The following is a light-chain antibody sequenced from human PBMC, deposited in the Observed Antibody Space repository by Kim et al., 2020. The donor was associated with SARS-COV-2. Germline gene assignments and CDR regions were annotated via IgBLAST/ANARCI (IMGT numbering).Light chain of an antibody. CDR2: LGS. J-gene: IGKJ4*01. CDR3: MQALQTPLS. V-gene: IGKV2-28*01. Sequence: DIVMTQSPVSLPVTPGEPASISCRSSQSLLDSHGNNYLDWYLQKSGQSPQLLIYLGSNRASGVPDRFSGSGSGTDFTLKISRVEAEDVGVYYCMQALQTPLSLGGGTKVDIK. CDR1: QSLLDSHGNNY.